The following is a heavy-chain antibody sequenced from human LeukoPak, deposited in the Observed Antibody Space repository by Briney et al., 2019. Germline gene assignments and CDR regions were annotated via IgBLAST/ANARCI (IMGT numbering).Heavy chain of an antibody. V-gene: IGHV3-15*01. D-gene: IGHD3-3*01. CDR2: IRSSNHGGTP. CDR3: TTADITPEAISRNYFDA. Sequence: GGSLRLSCAASGFIFNNAWMNWVRQAPGKGLEWVGHIRSSNHGGTPNYAAPVKGRFTISRDDSMNALYLQMESLTIEDTAVYYCTTADITPEAISRNYFDAWGRGTLVTVSS. CDR1: GFIFNNAW. J-gene: IGHJ5*02.